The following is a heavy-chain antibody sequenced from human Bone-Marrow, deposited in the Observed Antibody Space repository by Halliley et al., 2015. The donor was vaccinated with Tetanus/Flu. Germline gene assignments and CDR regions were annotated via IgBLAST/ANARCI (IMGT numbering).Heavy chain of an antibody. D-gene: IGHD6-19*01. CDR2: VYPGDSET. J-gene: IGHJ3*02. V-gene: IGHV5-51*01. Sequence: VQLVQSGAEVKKPGESLKISCKGSGYTFMSYWIAWVRQKPGKGLEWMGIVYPGDSETTYSPSFEGQVTISADKSINTAYLQWTSLKASDTAMYYCARHPLITVAGRFHAFEIWGQGTMVTVSS. CDR3: ARHPLITVAGRFHAFEI. CDR1: GYTFMSYW.